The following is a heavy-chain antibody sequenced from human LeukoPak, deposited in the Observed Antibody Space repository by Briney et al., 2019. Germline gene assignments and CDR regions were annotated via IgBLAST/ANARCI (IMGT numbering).Heavy chain of an antibody. D-gene: IGHD3-9*01. CDR1: GGSISSYY. CDR2: IYYSGST. V-gene: IGHV4-59*08. CDR3: ARGNILTGYYSTEYCFDY. J-gene: IGHJ4*02. Sequence: SETLSLTCTVSGGSISSYYWSWIRQPPGKGLEWIGYIYYSGSTNYNPSLKSRVTISVDTSKNQFSLKLSSVTAADTAVYYCARGNILTGYYSTEYCFDYWGQGTLVTVSS.